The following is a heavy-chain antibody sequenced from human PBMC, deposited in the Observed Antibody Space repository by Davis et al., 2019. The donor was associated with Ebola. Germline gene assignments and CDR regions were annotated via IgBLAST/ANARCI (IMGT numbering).Heavy chain of an antibody. CDR3: AKERVPIYYYDSSGYYADYGGFDY. J-gene: IGHJ4*02. Sequence: GESLKISCAASGFTFSSYAMSWVRQAPGKGLEWVSAISGSGGSTYYADSVKGRFTISRDNSKNTLYLQMNSLRAEDTAVYYCAKERVPIYYYDSSGYYADYGGFDYWGQGTLVTVSS. CDR1: GFTFSSYA. CDR2: ISGSGGST. D-gene: IGHD3-22*01. V-gene: IGHV3-23*01.